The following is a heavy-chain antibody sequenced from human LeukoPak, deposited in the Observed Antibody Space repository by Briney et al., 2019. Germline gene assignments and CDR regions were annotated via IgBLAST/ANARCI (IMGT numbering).Heavy chain of an antibody. CDR2: ISAYNGNT. CDR1: GYTFTSYG. D-gene: IGHD3-10*01. V-gene: IGHV1-18*01. Sequence: GASVKVSCKASGYTFTSYGISWVRQAPGQGLEWMGWISAYNGNTNYAQKLQGRVTMTTDTSTSTAYMELRSLRSDDTAMYYCARDQPNMVRGVWPRSDYWGQGTLVTVSS. J-gene: IGHJ4*02. CDR3: ARDQPNMVRGVWPRSDY.